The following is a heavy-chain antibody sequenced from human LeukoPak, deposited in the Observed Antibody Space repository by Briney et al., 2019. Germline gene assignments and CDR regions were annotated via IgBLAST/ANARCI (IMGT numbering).Heavy chain of an antibody. D-gene: IGHD2-2*01. CDR3: AHRRCSSTSCYTPLDY. Sequence: SGPTLVNPTQTLTLTCTFSGFSLSTSGVGVGWIRQPPGKALEWLALIYWDDDKRYSPSLKSRLTITKDTSKNQVVLTMTNMDPVDTATYYCAHRRCSSTSCYTPLDYWGQGTLVTVSS. CDR2: IYWDDDK. V-gene: IGHV2-5*02. J-gene: IGHJ4*02. CDR1: GFSLSTSGVG.